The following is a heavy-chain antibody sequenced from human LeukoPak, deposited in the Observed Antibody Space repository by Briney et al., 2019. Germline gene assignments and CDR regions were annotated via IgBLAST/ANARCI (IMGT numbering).Heavy chain of an antibody. V-gene: IGHV3-7*03. D-gene: IGHD3-10*01. CDR3: ARYYGSGGPHDC. J-gene: IGHJ4*02. Sequence: GGSLRLSCAASGFIFSNSWMSWVRQAPGKGLEWVADIKPDGTDKYYMDSVKGRSTISRDNAKNTLYLQMSSLRAEDTAMYYCARYYGSGGPHDCWGQGSLVTVSS. CDR2: IKPDGTDK. CDR1: GFIFSNSW.